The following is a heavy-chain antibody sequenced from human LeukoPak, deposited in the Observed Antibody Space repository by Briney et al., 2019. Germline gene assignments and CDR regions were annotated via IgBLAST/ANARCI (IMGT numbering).Heavy chain of an antibody. CDR2: IYYSGST. V-gene: IGHV4-59*08. Sequence: SETLTLSCTVSGCTFSSYLYYWAWMGPPPGMGLVWIGYIYYSGSTNYSPSLKSRVTISVDTSKNQFSLKLSSVAAADTAVYYCARQRLTIAWFDPWGQGTLATVSS. CDR3: ARQRLTIAWFDP. CDR1: GCTFSSYLYY. J-gene: IGHJ5*02. D-gene: IGHD3-10*01.